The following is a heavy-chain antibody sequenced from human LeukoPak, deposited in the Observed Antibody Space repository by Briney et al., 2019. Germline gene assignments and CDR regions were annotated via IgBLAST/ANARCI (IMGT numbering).Heavy chain of an antibody. V-gene: IGHV1-2*02. J-gene: IGHJ4*02. CDR1: GYTFTGYY. D-gene: IGHD3-3*01. Sequence: ASVKVSCKASGYTFTGYYMHWVRQAPGQGLEWMGWINPNSGGTNYAQKFQGRVTMTRDTSISTAYMELSRLGSDDTAVYYCARDLDYDFWSGYYVAFGYWGQGTLVTVSS. CDR3: ARDLDYDFWSGYYVAFGY. CDR2: INPNSGGT.